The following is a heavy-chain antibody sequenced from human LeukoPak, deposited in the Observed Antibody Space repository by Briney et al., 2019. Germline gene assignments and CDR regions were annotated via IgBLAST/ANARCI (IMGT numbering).Heavy chain of an antibody. V-gene: IGHV4-38-2*02. J-gene: IGHJ4*02. CDR1: GYSISSGYY. CDR2: IYHSGST. Sequence: PSETLSLTCTVSGYSISSGYYWGWIRQPPGKGLEWIGSIYHSGSTNYNPSLKSRVTISVDTSKNQFSLKLSSVTAADTAVYYCARRVYYGSGSYYWNYYFDYWGQGTLVTVSS. D-gene: IGHD3-10*01. CDR3: ARRVYYGSGSYYWNYYFDY.